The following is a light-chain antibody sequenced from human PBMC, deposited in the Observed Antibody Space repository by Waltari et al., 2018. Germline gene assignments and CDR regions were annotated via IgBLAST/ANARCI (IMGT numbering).Light chain of an antibody. V-gene: IGLV1-44*01. CDR1: SSNIGGNT. J-gene: IGLJ2*01. Sequence: QSVLTQPPSASGTPGQRVTISCSGRSSNIGGNTVAWYQQVPGAAPKLLIYIDNERPSGVPDRFSGSKSGTSDSLAISGLQSEDEALYYCAAWDDSLSGVVFGGGTKLTVL. CDR3: AAWDDSLSGVV. CDR2: IDN.